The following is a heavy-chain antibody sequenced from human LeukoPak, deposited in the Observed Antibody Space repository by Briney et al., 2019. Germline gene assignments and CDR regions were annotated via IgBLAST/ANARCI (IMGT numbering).Heavy chain of an antibody. CDR1: VHTLTELS. Sequence: GASVKVSCKVSVHTLTELSMHWVRQAPGKGLEWMGGFDPEDGETIYAQKFQGRVTMTEDTSTDTAYMELSSLRSEDTAVYYCATFPEVGATPPHDAFDIWGQGTMVTVSS. CDR2: FDPEDGET. CDR3: ATFPEVGATPPHDAFDI. D-gene: IGHD1-26*01. J-gene: IGHJ3*02. V-gene: IGHV1-24*01.